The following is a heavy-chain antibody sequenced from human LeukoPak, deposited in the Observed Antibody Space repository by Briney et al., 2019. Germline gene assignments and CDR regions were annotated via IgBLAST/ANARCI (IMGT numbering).Heavy chain of an antibody. D-gene: IGHD1-26*01. CDR1: GGSISSYY. CDR3: ARDGSGSYFDY. V-gene: IGHV4-59*01. J-gene: IGHJ4*02. CDR2: IYYSGST. Sequence: SETLSLTCTVSGGSISSYYWSWIRQPPGKGLEWIGYIYYSGSTNYNPSLKSRVTISVDTSKNQFSLKLSSVTAADTAVYYCARDGSGSYFDYWGQGTLVTVSS.